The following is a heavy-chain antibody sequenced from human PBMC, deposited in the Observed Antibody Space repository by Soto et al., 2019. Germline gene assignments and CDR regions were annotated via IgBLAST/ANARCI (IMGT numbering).Heavy chain of an antibody. J-gene: IGHJ4*02. CDR3: ARGWGRIFDY. CDR1: GGSLSGYY. CDR2: INHSGCT. V-gene: IGHV4-34*01. Sequence: QVQLQQWGAGLLKPSETLSRTCAVYGGSLSGYYWSWIRQPPGKGLEWTGEINHSGCTNYNPSLKSRVTISVDTSKNQFSLTLSSVPAADTAVYYCARGWGRIFDYWGQGTLVTVSS. D-gene: IGHD7-27*01.